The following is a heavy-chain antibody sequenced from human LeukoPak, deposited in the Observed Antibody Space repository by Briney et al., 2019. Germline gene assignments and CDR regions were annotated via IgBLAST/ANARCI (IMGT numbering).Heavy chain of an antibody. Sequence: ASVKVSCKASGGTFSSYAISWVRQAPGQGLEWMGRIIPIFGTAKYAQKFQGRVTITTDESTSTAYMELSSLRSEDTAVYYCARDRHIVAPIVGGGEFDYWGQGTLVTVSS. J-gene: IGHJ4*02. D-gene: IGHD5-12*01. CDR1: GGTFSSYA. CDR3: ARDRHIVAPIVGGGEFDY. CDR2: IIPIFGTA. V-gene: IGHV1-69*05.